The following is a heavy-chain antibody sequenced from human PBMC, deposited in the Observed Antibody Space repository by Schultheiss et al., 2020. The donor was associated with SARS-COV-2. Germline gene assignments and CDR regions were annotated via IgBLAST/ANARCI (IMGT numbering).Heavy chain of an antibody. CDR3: ARDGAYCGGDCYYDWYFDL. D-gene: IGHD2-21*02. Sequence: SETVSLTCTVSGGSISSGGYYWSWIRQHPGKGLEWIGSIYYSGSTNYNPSLKSRVTISVDTSKNQFSLKLSSVTAADTAVYYCARDGAYCGGDCYYDWYFDLWGRGTLVTVSS. V-gene: IGHV4-39*07. J-gene: IGHJ2*01. CDR1: GGSISSGGYY. CDR2: IYYSGST.